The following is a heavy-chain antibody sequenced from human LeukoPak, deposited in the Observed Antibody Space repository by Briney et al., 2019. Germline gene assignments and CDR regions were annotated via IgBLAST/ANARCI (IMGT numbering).Heavy chain of an antibody. V-gene: IGHV1-2*02. Sequence: ASVKVSCKASGYTFTGYYMHWVRQAPGQGLEWMGWINPNSGGTNYAQKFQGRVTMTRDTSISTAYTELSRLRSDDTAVYYCARVKGIAARLIIDYWGQGTLVTVSS. CDR1: GYTFTGYY. CDR2: INPNSGGT. CDR3: ARVKGIAARLIIDY. J-gene: IGHJ4*02. D-gene: IGHD6-6*01.